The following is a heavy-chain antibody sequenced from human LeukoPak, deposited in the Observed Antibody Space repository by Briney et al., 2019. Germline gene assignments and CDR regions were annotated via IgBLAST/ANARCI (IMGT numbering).Heavy chain of an antibody. CDR2: ISAYNGNT. D-gene: IGHD3-3*01. V-gene: IGHV1-18*01. CDR1: GYTFTSYG. CDR3: ARQSDWEWTYSWFDP. Sequence: ASVKVSCKASGYTFTSYGISWVRQAPGQGLEWMGWISAYNGNTNYAQKLQGRVTMTTDTSTSTAYMELRSLRSDDTAVYYCARQSDWEWTYSWFDPWGQGTLVTVSS. J-gene: IGHJ5*02.